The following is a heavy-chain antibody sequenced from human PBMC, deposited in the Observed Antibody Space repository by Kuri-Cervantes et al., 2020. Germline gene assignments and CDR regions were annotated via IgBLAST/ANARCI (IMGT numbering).Heavy chain of an antibody. CDR3: AKVTGSPRSSYLRAFDI. J-gene: IGHJ3*02. V-gene: IGHV3-48*02. Sequence: GGSLRLSCAASGFTFSSYSMNWVRQAPGKGLEWVSYISSSSSTICYADSVKGRFTISRDNAKNSLYLQMSSLRDEDTAVYYCAKVTGSPRSSYLRAFDIWGQGTMVTVSS. CDR1: GFTFSSYS. CDR2: ISSSSSTI. D-gene: IGHD7-27*01.